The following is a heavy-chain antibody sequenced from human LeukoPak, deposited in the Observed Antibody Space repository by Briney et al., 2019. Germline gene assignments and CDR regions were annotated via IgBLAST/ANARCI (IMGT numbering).Heavy chain of an antibody. CDR3: ASRIGYSNYLSSWFDP. D-gene: IGHD4-11*01. V-gene: IGHV4-34*01. J-gene: IGHJ5*02. Sequence: SETLSLTCTVSGGSISSYYWSWIRQPPGKGLEWIGEINHSGSTNYNPSLKSRVTISVDTSKNQFSLKLSSVTAADTAVYYCASRIGYSNYLSSWFDPWGQGTLVTVSS. CDR1: GGSISSYY. CDR2: INHSGST.